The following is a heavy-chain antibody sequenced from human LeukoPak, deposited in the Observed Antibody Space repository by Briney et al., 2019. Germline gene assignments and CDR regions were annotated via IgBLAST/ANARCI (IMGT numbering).Heavy chain of an antibody. D-gene: IGHD3-10*01. CDR2: IYHSGST. V-gene: IGHV4-59*12. Sequence: PSETLSLTCTVSGGSISSFYWSWIRQPPGKGLEWIGYIYHSGSTNYSPSLKSRATISVDTSKNQISLKVNSVTAADTAVYYCAKSNGYGLVDIWGQGTMVTVSS. J-gene: IGHJ3*02. CDR1: GGSISSFY. CDR3: AKSNGYGLVDI.